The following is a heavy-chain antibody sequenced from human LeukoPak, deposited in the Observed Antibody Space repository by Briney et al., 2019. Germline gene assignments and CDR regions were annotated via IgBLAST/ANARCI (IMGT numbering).Heavy chain of an antibody. CDR3: ARDYVYYGSANWFDP. Sequence: SETLSLTCTVSGGSISNSDYYWGWIRQPPGKGLEWIGEINHSGSTNYNPFLKSRVTISVDTSKNQFSLKLSSVTAADTAVYYCARDYVYYGSANWFDPWGQGTLVTVSS. V-gene: IGHV4-39*07. D-gene: IGHD3-10*01. CDR2: INHSGST. J-gene: IGHJ5*02. CDR1: GGSISNSDYY.